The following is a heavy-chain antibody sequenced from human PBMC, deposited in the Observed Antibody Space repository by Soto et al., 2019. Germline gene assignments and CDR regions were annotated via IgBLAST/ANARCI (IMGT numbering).Heavy chain of an antibody. D-gene: IGHD5-12*01. V-gene: IGHV1-46*03. CDR3: DRDDFRDGYKNG. Sequence: QVQLVQSGAEVKKPGASVKVSCKASGYTFTSYYMHWVRQAPGQGLEWMGIINPSGGSTSYAQKFQGRVTMTRETSTSTVYMELSSLRSEDTAVYYCDRDDFRDGYKNGWGQGTLVTVSS. J-gene: IGHJ4*02. CDR2: INPSGGST. CDR1: GYTFTSYY.